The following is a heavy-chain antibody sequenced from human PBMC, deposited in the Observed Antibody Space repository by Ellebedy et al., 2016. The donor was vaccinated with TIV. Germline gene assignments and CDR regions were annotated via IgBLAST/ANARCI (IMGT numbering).Heavy chain of an antibody. D-gene: IGHD6-19*01. V-gene: IGHV4-39*01. J-gene: IGHJ5*02. Sequence: MPSETLSLTCGVSGDFISSSSHFWDWIRQPPGKGLEWIGSISYTGTTYYNPSLKSRVTLSVDSPNNQFSLRLTSVAAADTATYYCARRGVHCNFLAGDGECRNWFDPWGQGTLVTVSS. CDR3: ARRGVHCNFLAGDGECRNWFDP. CDR2: ISYTGTT. CDR1: GDFISSSSHF.